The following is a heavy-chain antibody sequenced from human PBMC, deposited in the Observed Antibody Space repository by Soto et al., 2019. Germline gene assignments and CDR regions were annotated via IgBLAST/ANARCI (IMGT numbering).Heavy chain of an antibody. V-gene: IGHV1-69*13. CDR3: ARGPRPSSTSCYLCYYYYGMDV. D-gene: IGHD2-2*01. J-gene: IGHJ6*02. CDR2: IIPIFGTA. Sequence: GASVKVSCKASGGTFSSYAISWVRQAPGQGLEWMGGIIPIFGTANYAQKFQGRVTITADESTSTAYMELSSLRSEDTAVYYCARGPRPSSTSCYLCYYYYGMDVWGQGTTVTVSS. CDR1: GGTFSSYA.